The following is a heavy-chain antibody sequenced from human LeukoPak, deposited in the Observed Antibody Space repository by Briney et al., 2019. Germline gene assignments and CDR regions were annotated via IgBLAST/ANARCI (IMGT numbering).Heavy chain of an antibody. CDR2: ISSSGSTI. CDR1: GFTFSDYY. CDR3: ARHIAARPRYYYYYYMDV. D-gene: IGHD6-6*01. Sequence: PGGSLRLSCAASGFTFSDYYMSWIRQAPGKGLEWVSYISSSGSTIYYADSVKGRFTISRDNAKNSLYLQMNSLRAEDTAVYCCARHIAARPRYYYYYYMDVWGKGTTVTVSS. J-gene: IGHJ6*03. V-gene: IGHV3-11*01.